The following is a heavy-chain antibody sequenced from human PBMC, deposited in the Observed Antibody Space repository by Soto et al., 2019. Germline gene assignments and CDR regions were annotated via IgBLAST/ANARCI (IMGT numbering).Heavy chain of an antibody. CDR3: ATLTSGYCSSTSCKTLFDY. J-gene: IGHJ4*02. V-gene: IGHV3-30*03. CDR2: ISYDGSNK. Sequence: SLRLSCAASGFTFSSYGMHWVRQAPGKGLEWVAVISYDGSNKYYADSVKGRFTISRDNSKNTLYLQMNSLRAEDTAVYYCATLTSGYCSSTSCKTLFDYWGQGTLVTVSS. D-gene: IGHD2-2*01. CDR1: GFTFSSYG.